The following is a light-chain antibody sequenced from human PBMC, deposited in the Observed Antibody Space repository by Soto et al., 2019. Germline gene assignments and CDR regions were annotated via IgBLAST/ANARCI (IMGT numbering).Light chain of an antibody. J-gene: IGKJ1*01. CDR2: GAS. Sequence: EIVLTQSPGTLSFSPGERATLSCRASQSLNNNFLAWYQQKPGQAPRLLIYGASTRATGIPERFSGRGSGTDFTLTISRLEPADFAMYYCQQYDKIPRTFGQGTKVEVK. CDR1: QSLNNNF. CDR3: QQYDKIPRT. V-gene: IGKV3-20*01.